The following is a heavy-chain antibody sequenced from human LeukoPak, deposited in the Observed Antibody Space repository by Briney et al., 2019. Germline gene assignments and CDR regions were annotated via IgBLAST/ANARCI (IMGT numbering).Heavy chain of an antibody. Sequence: ASVTVSCTASGYTFTSYAMNWVRQAPGQGLEWMGWINTNTGNPTYAQGFTGRFVFSLDTSVSTAYPQISSLKAEDTAVYYCAREPGRQLDYYYYGMDVWGQGTTVTVSS. CDR2: INTNTGNP. D-gene: IGHD6-6*01. CDR3: AREPGRQLDYYYYGMDV. CDR1: GYTFTSYA. J-gene: IGHJ6*02. V-gene: IGHV7-4-1*02.